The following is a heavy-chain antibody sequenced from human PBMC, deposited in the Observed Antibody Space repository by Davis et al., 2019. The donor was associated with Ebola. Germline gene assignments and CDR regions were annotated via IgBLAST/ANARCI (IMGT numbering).Heavy chain of an antibody. D-gene: IGHD2-2*01. V-gene: IGHV1-18*01. Sequence: ASVRVSCKASGYTFTSYGISWVRQAPGQGLEWMGWISAYNGNTNYAQKLQGRVTMTTDTSTSTAYMELRSLRSDDTAVYYCARVCASCYVSRYGMDVWGKGTTVTVSS. J-gene: IGHJ6*04. CDR3: ARVCASCYVSRYGMDV. CDR1: GYTFTSYG. CDR2: ISAYNGNT.